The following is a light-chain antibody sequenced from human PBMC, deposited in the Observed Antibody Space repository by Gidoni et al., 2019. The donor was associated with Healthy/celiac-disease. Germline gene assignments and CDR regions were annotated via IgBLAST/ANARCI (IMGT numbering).Light chain of an antibody. V-gene: IGLV1-40*01. CDR3: QSYDSSLSGSV. CDR2: GNS. J-gene: IGLJ2*01. Sequence: SVLPQPPPGSRAPGQTVTISCTGSSSNIGAGYDVHWYQQLPGTAPKLLIYGNSNRPSGVPDRFSGSKSGTSASLAITGLQAEDEADYYCQSYDSSLSGSVFGGGTKLTVL. CDR1: SSNIGAGYD.